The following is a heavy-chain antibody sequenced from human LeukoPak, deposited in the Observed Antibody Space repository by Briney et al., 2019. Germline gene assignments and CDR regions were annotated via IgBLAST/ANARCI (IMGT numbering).Heavy chain of an antibody. Sequence: SETLSLTCTVSGGSISSSSYYWGWIRQPPGKGLEWIGSIYYSGSTYYNPSLKSRVTISVDTSKNQFSLKLSSVTAADTAVYYCARQARVDNLDWFDPWGQGTLVTVSS. D-gene: IGHD5-12*01. J-gene: IGHJ5*02. CDR3: ARQARVDNLDWFDP. V-gene: IGHV4-39*07. CDR2: IYYSGST. CDR1: GGSISSSSYY.